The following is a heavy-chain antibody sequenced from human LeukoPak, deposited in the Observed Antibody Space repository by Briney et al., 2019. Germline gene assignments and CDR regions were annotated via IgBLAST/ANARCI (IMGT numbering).Heavy chain of an antibody. J-gene: IGHJ4*02. CDR1: GFTFSSYA. D-gene: IGHD1-14*01. Sequence: GGSLRLSCAASGFTFSSYAMHWVRQAPGKGLEWVAVISYDGSNKYYADSVKGRFTISRDNSKNTLYLQMNSLRAEDTAVYYCARDDGILWGQGTLVTVSS. V-gene: IGHV3-30-3*01. CDR3: ARDDGIL. CDR2: ISYDGSNK.